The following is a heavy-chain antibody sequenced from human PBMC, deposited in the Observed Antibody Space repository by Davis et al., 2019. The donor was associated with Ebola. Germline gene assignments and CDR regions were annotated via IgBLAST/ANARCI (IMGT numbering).Heavy chain of an antibody. J-gene: IGHJ4*02. Sequence: PGGSLRLSCTASGFTFSDHYMDWVRQAPGKGLEWVGRFRNRANGYTTEYAASVQGRFTISRDDSKDSVYLQMNSLKTEDTAVYYCTRLGIVVVVAAHYWGQGTLVTVSS. V-gene: IGHV3-72*01. CDR3: TRLGIVVVVAAHY. CDR2: FRNRANGYTT. D-gene: IGHD2-15*01. CDR1: GFTFSDHY.